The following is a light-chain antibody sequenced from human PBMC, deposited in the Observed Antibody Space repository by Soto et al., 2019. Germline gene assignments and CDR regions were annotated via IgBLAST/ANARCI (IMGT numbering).Light chain of an antibody. CDR2: VGTGGIVG. V-gene: IGLV9-49*01. CDR1: SGYNNYR. J-gene: IGLJ2*01. Sequence: QAVLTQPPSASASLGASVTLTCTLSSGYNNYRVDWYQQRPGKGPRFVMRVGTGGIVGSKGDGIPDRFSVLGSGLNRYLTIKNVQEVGASAYHCGADQGSGSNVVFGGGTKVTVI. CDR3: GADQGSGSNVV.